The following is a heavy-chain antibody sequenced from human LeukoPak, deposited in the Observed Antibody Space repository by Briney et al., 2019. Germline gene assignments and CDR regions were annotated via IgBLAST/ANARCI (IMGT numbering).Heavy chain of an antibody. D-gene: IGHD4-23*01. J-gene: IGHJ4*02. Sequence: GGALRLSCAASGFTFSTNAMTWVRQAPGKGLEWVSAISVSGDRTYYADSVKGRFTISRDNSKNPLFLQVNSLRAEDTAVYYCAKEQNSKGYYDYWGLGTLVTVSS. CDR2: ISVSGDRT. CDR3: AKEQNSKGYYDY. CDR1: GFTFSTNA. V-gene: IGHV3-23*01.